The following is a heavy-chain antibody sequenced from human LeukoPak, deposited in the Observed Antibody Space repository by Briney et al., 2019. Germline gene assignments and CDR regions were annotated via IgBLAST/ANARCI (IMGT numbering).Heavy chain of an antibody. Sequence: SETLSLTCTVSGGSISSGSYYWSWIRQRAGMGLECIGRILASGTTSYNPSLKSRVIISVDMSKNQFSLKLRSVTAADTAVYYCARDVYYYDSGSYYPYKYFDPWGQGTLVTVSS. D-gene: IGHD3-10*01. CDR2: ILASGTT. CDR3: ARDVYYYDSGSYYPYKYFDP. CDR1: GGSISSGSYY. V-gene: IGHV4-61*02. J-gene: IGHJ5*02.